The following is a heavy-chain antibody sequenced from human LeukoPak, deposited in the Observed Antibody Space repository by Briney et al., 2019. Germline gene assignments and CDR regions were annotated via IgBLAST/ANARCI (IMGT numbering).Heavy chain of an antibody. V-gene: IGHV3-33*01. D-gene: IGHD4-17*01. CDR2: IWYDGSKK. Sequence: GGALRLSCAASGFIFSSYGMHWVRQAPGKGLEWVAVIWYDGSKKYYADSVKGRFTISRDNSKNTLYLQMDSLRAEETAVYYCAREDTGRLDYWGQGTLVTVSS. CDR3: AREDTGRLDY. J-gene: IGHJ4*02. CDR1: GFIFSSYG.